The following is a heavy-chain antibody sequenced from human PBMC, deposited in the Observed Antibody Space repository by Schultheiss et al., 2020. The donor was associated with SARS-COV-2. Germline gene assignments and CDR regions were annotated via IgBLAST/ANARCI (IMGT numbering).Heavy chain of an antibody. CDR3: ARREGYYDSSGYYYLGAFDI. Sequence: GESLKISCQGSGYSFTSNWIGWVRQMPGKGLEWMGIIYPGDSDTRYSPSFQGQVTISADKSISTAYLQWSSLKASDTAMYYCARREGYYDSSGYYYLGAFDIWGQGTMVTVSS. D-gene: IGHD3-22*01. CDR2: IYPGDSDT. V-gene: IGHV5-51*01. J-gene: IGHJ3*02. CDR1: GYSFTSNW.